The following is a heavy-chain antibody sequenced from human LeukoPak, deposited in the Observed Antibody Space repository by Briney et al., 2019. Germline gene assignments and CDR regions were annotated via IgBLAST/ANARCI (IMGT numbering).Heavy chain of an antibody. CDR1: GFTVSSNY. D-gene: IGHD2-15*01. CDR2: IYSGGST. Sequence: GGSLRLSCAASGFTVSSNYMSWVRQAPGKGLEWVSVIYSGGSTYYADSVKGRFTISRDNSKNTLYLQMNSLRAEDTAVYYCARDPRGCSGGSCPYHYYYGMDVWGQGTTVTVSS. CDR3: ARDPRGCSGGSCPYHYYYGMDV. V-gene: IGHV3-53*01. J-gene: IGHJ6*02.